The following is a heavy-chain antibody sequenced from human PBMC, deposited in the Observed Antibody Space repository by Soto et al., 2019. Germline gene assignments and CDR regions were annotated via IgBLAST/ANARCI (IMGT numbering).Heavy chain of an antibody. D-gene: IGHD2-2*01. CDR2: ISSSSSYI. CDR3: ARDFLGSSTTYGMDV. J-gene: IGHJ6*02. V-gene: IGHV3-21*01. Sequence: EVQLVESGGGLVKPGGSLRLSCAASGFTFSSYSMNWVRQAPGKGLEWVSSISSSSSYIYYADSVKGRFTISRDNAKNSLYLQMNSLRAEDTAVYYCARDFLGSSTTYGMDVWGQGTTVTVSS. CDR1: GFTFSSYS.